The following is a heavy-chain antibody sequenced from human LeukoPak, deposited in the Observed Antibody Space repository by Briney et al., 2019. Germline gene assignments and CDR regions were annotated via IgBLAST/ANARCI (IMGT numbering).Heavy chain of an antibody. J-gene: IGHJ3*02. D-gene: IGHD5-12*01. V-gene: IGHV3-30*02. CDR1: GFTFSSYE. Sequence: GGSLRLSCAASGFTFSSYEMNWVRQAPGKGLEWVAFIRYDESNKYYADSVKGRFTISRDNSKNTLSVQMNSLSPEDTAVYYCAKPTSGYNFRDAFDIWGQGTMVTVSS. CDR2: IRYDESNK. CDR3: AKPTSGYNFRDAFDI.